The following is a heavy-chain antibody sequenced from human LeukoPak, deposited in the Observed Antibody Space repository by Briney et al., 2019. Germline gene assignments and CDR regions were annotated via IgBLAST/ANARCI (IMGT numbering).Heavy chain of an antibody. Sequence: SETLSLTCTVSGGSISSYYWSWIRQPPVKALEWIGYIYYSGSTNYNPSLKSRVTISVDTSKNHFSLKLSSVTAADTAVYYCARIYSGYDYLPYYFDYWGQGTLVTVSS. J-gene: IGHJ4*02. D-gene: IGHD5-12*01. V-gene: IGHV4-59*01. CDR3: ARIYSGYDYLPYYFDY. CDR2: IYYSGST. CDR1: GGSISSYY.